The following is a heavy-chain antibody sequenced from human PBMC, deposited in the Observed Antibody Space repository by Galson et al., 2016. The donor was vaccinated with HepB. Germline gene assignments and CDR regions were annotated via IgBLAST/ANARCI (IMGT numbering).Heavy chain of an antibody. CDR2: ISGSDGST. CDR3: ARGRGHSGYASYYGMDV. Sequence: SLRLSCAASGFIFSSYSMNWVRQAPGKGLEWVSAISGSDGSTYYADSVKGRFTISRDNSKNTLYLQMNSLRAEDTALYYCARGRGHSGYASYYGMDVWGQGTTVTVSS. CDR1: GFIFSSYS. V-gene: IGHV3-23*01. J-gene: IGHJ6*02. D-gene: IGHD5-12*01.